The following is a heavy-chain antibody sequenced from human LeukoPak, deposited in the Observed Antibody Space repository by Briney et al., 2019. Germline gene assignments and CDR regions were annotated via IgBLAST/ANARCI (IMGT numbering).Heavy chain of an antibody. V-gene: IGHV3-48*01. CDR3: ARYLVHDSSGYYYGPLDY. CDR1: GFTFSSYS. J-gene: IGHJ4*02. Sequence: GGSLRLSCAASGFTFSSYSMNWVRQAPGKGLEWVSYISSSSSTIYYADSVKGRFTISRDNAKNSLYLQMNSLRAEDTAVYYCARYLVHDSSGYYYGPLDYWGQGTLVTVSS. D-gene: IGHD3-22*01. CDR2: ISSSSSTI.